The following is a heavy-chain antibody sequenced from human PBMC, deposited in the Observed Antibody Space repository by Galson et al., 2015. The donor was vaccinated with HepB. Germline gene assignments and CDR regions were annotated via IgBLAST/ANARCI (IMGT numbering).Heavy chain of an antibody. J-gene: IGHJ5*02. V-gene: IGHV3-23*01. Sequence: SLRLSCAASGFTFRSYAMSWVRQAPGRGLEWVAGISGGGANTYYGDSVKGRCTISRDNSKNTLYLRLNSLRAEDTAVYFCAKDPLSFGSSWFDLWGQGTLVTVSS. D-gene: IGHD6-13*01. CDR1: GFTFRSYA. CDR3: AKDPLSFGSSWFDL. CDR2: ISGGGANT.